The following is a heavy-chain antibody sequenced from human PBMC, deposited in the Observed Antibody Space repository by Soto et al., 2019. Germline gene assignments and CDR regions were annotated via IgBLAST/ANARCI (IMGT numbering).Heavy chain of an antibody. CDR3: ARFSSSLNWFDP. CDR2: IYYSGST. CDR1: GGSISSGDYY. J-gene: IGHJ5*02. V-gene: IGHV4-30-4*01. D-gene: IGHD6-6*01. Sequence: SETLSLTCTVSGGSISSGDYYWSWIRHPPGKGLEWIGYIYYSGSTYYNPSLKSRVTISVDTSKNQFSLKLSSVTAADTAVYYCARFSSSLNWFDPWGQGTLVTVSS.